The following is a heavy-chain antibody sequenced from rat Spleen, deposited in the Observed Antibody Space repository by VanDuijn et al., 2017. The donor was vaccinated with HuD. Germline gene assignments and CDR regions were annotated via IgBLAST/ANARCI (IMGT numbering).Heavy chain of an antibody. V-gene: IGHV5-25*01. CDR2: ISTGGGNT. J-gene: IGHJ2*01. Sequence: EVQLVASGGGLVQPGRSMKLSCAASGFTFSNYYMAWVRQAPTKGLEWVASISTGGGNTYYRDSVKGRFTISRANAKSTLYLQMDSLRSEDTATYYCARSSYYYSGPFDYWGQGVMVTVSS. CDR1: GFTFSNYY. CDR3: ARSSYYYSGPFDY. D-gene: IGHD1-1*01.